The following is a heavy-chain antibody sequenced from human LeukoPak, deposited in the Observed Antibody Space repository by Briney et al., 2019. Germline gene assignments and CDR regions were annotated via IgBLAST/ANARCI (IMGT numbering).Heavy chain of an antibody. Sequence: NPGGSLRLSCAASGFTFSSYSMNWVRQAPGKGLEWVSSISSSSNYIYYADSVKGRFTISRDNAKSSLYLQMNSLRAEDTAVYYCARDPINYYDSSGYYDYWGQGTLVTVSS. J-gene: IGHJ4*02. CDR1: GFTFSSYS. V-gene: IGHV3-21*01. CDR2: ISSSSNYI. CDR3: ARDPINYYDSSGYYDY. D-gene: IGHD3-22*01.